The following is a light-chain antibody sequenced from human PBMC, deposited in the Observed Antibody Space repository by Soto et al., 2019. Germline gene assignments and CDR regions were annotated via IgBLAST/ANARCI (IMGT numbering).Light chain of an antibody. Sequence: EIVLTQSPASLSLSPGDRATLSCRASQSVDSVLAWYQQKPGRTPRLLIYSTSTRATGIPARFSGSGSGTDFTLTIRRLEPEDFAVYYCQVRTDWTPFKYTFGQGTKLEVK. CDR2: STS. CDR1: QSVDSV. CDR3: QVRTDWTPFKYT. V-gene: IGKV3-11*01. J-gene: IGKJ2*01.